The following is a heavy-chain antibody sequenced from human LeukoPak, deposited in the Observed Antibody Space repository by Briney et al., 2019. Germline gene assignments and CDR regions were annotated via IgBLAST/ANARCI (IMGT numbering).Heavy chain of an antibody. J-gene: IGHJ6*03. V-gene: IGHV3-21*01. CDR2: ISSSSSYI. CDR1: GFTFSSYS. D-gene: IGHD1-1*01. Sequence: PGGSLRLSCAASGFTFSSYSMNWVRQAPGKGLEWVSSISSSSSYIYYADSVKGRFTISRDNAKNSLYLQMNSLRAEDTAVYYCASKMERPHYMDVWGKGTTVTISS. CDR3: ASKMERPHYMDV.